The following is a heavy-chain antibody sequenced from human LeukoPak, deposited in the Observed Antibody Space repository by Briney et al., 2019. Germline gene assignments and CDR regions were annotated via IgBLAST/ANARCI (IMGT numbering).Heavy chain of an antibody. CDR3: ARDLRGDAFDI. Sequence: ASVKVSCKASGYTFTGYYMHWVRQAPGQGLELMGWINTNTGNPTYAQGFTGRFVFSLDTSVSTAYLQISSLKAEDTAVYYCARDLRGDAFDIWGQGTMVTVSS. CDR1: GYTFTGYY. CDR2: INTNTGNP. D-gene: IGHD5/OR15-5a*01. J-gene: IGHJ3*02. V-gene: IGHV7-4-1*02.